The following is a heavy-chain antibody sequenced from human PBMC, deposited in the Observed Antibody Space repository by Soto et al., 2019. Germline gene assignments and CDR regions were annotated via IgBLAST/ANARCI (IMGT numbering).Heavy chain of an antibody. Sequence: SETLSLTCTVSGGSVSSGSYYWSWIRQPPGKGLEWIGYIYYSGSTNYNPSLKSRVTISVDTSKNQFSLKLSSVTAADTAVYYCARDRVSYCSGGSCYVPYDMDVWGQGTTVTVSS. V-gene: IGHV4-61*01. J-gene: IGHJ6*02. D-gene: IGHD2-15*01. CDR2: IYYSGST. CDR3: ARDRVSYCSGGSCYVPYDMDV. CDR1: GGSVSSGSYY.